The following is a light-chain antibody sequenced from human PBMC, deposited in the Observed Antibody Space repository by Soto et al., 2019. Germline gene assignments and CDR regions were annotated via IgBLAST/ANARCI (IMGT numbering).Light chain of an antibody. Sequence: QTVVTQPPSVSAAPGQKVTISCSGSSSNIGNNYVSWYQQLPGTAPKLLIYENNKRPSGIPDRFSGSKSGTSATLGITGLQTGDEADYYCGTWDSSLSVGVFGTGTKVTVL. CDR2: ENN. J-gene: IGLJ1*01. V-gene: IGLV1-51*02. CDR3: GTWDSSLSVGV. CDR1: SSNIGNNY.